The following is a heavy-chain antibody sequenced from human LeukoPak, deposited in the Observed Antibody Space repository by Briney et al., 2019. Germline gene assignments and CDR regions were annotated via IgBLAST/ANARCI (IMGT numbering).Heavy chain of an antibody. V-gene: IGHV1-24*01. J-gene: IGHJ4*02. CDR2: FDTEDGET. Sequence: ASVKVSCKVSGYTLTELSMHWVRQAPGKGLEWMGGFDTEDGETIYAQKFQGRVTMTEDTSTDTAYMELSSLRSEDTAVYYCATYGYDILTGYYNFDYWGQGTLVTVSS. D-gene: IGHD3-9*01. CDR3: ATYGYDILTGYYNFDY. CDR1: GYTLTELS.